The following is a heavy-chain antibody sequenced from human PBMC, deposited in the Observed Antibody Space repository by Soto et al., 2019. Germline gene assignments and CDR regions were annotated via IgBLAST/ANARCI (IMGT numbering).Heavy chain of an antibody. Sequence: ETVSLSGIVAEASISISSYYGGWIRQPPGKGLEWIGSIYYSGSTYYTPSIKSPVTISVDTSKNPFSLKLSSVTAADTAVYYCARGRNWFDPWGQGTLVTVSS. CDR3: ARGRNWFDP. CDR2: IYYSGST. CDR1: EASISISSYY. J-gene: IGHJ5*02. V-gene: IGHV4-39*01.